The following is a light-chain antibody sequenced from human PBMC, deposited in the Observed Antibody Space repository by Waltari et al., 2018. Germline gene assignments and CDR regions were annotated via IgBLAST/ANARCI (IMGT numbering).Light chain of an antibody. J-gene: IGLJ2*01. CDR2: AVS. CDR3: SSYAGSSKGV. CDR1: STAVGTYKR. Sequence: QSALTQPSSVSGSPGQSNTLPRTETSTAVGTYKRVSWYQQHPGKAPKLMIYAVSKRPSGVSDRFSGSKSGDMASLTISGLQPEDEAEYFCSSYAGSSKGVFGGGTKVTVL. V-gene: IGLV2-23*02.